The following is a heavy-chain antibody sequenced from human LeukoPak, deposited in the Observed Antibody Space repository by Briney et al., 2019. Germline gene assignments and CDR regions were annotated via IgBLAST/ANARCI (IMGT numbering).Heavy chain of an antibody. Sequence: GASVKVSCKASGGTFSSYAISWVRQAPGQGLEWMGRIIPILGIANYAQKFQGRVTITADKSTSTAYMELSSLRSEDTAVYYCASLEGGEMATITYFDYWGQGTLVTVSS. V-gene: IGHV1-69*04. CDR3: ASLEGGEMATITYFDY. J-gene: IGHJ4*02. CDR2: IIPILGIA. CDR1: GGTFSSYA. D-gene: IGHD5-24*01.